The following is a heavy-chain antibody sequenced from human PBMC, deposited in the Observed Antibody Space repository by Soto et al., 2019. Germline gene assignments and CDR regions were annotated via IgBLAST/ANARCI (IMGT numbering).Heavy chain of an antibody. CDR3: ARSLRDAHNYYYYGMDV. CDR1: GGSISSYY. CDR2: IYYSGST. V-gene: IGHV4-59*08. Sequence: SETLSLTCTVSGGSISSYYWSWIRQPPGKGLEWIGYIYYSGSTNYNPSLKSRVTISVDTSKNQFSLKLSSVTAADTAVYYCARSLRDAHNYYYYGMDVWGQGTAVTVSS. D-gene: IGHD2-2*01. J-gene: IGHJ6*02.